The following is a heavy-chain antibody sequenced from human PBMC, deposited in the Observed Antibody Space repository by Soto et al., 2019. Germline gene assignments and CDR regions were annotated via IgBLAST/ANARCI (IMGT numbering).Heavy chain of an antibody. CDR2: ISGSGGST. CDR1: GFTFSSYA. J-gene: IGHJ4*02. Sequence: GGSLRLSCAASGFTFSSYAMSWVRQAPGKGLEWVSAISGSGGSTYYADSVKGRFTISRDNSKNTLYLQMNSLRAEDTAVYYCAKGNAITIFGVVPPGFDYWGQGTLVTVSS. V-gene: IGHV3-23*01. CDR3: AKGNAITIFGVVPPGFDY. D-gene: IGHD3-3*01.